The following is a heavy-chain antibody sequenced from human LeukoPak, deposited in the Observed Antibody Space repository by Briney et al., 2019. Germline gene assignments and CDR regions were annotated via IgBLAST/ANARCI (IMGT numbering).Heavy chain of an antibody. Sequence: PGGSLRLSCAACGFTFSSYWMHWVRQAPGKGVVGVSRMNSDGGTTTYADSVKGRFTISRDNAKSTLYLQMNSLRIEDTAVYYCAISRYSGTSLDYWGQGSLVTVPS. D-gene: IGHD1-26*01. CDR2: MNSDGGTT. CDR1: GFTFSSYW. J-gene: IGHJ4*02. V-gene: IGHV3-74*01. CDR3: AISRYSGTSLDY.